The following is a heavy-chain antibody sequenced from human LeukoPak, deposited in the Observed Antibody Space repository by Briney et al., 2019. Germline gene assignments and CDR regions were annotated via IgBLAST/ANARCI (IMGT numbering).Heavy chain of an antibody. V-gene: IGHV3-23*01. J-gene: IGHJ6*02. CDR1: GFTFSSYA. D-gene: IGHD6-13*01. Sequence: GGSLRLSCAASGFTFSSYAMSWVRQAPGKGLEWVSAISGSGGSTYCADSVKGRFTISRDNSKNTLYLQMNSLRAEDTAVYYCARDHSSSWWAHYYYYGMDVWGQGTTVTVSS. CDR2: ISGSGGST. CDR3: ARDHSSSWWAHYYYYGMDV.